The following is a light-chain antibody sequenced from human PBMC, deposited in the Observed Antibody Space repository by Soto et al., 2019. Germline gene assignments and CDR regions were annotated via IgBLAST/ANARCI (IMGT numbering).Light chain of an antibody. J-gene: IGKJ5*01. CDR2: GAS. Sequence: EIVLTQSPATLSLSPGERATLSCRASQSVSSSYLAWYQQKPGQAPRLLIYGASSRAIGIPDRFSGSGSGTDFTLTIGRLEPEDFAVYYCQQYGSSPPISFGQGTRLEIK. V-gene: IGKV3-20*01. CDR1: QSVSSSY. CDR3: QQYGSSPPIS.